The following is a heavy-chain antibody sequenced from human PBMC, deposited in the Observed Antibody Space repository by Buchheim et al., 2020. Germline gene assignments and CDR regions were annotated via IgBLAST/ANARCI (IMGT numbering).Heavy chain of an antibody. CDR2: INHSGST. J-gene: IGHJ5*02. Sequence: QVQLQQWGAGLLKPSETLSLTCAVYGGSFSGYYWSWLRQPPGKGLEWIGEINHSGSTNYNPSLKSRVTISVATSKNQFFLKLSSVTGADTAVYYCAREGRRRCSSTSCYSWFDPWGEGTL. V-gene: IGHV4-34*01. D-gene: IGHD2-2*02. CDR3: AREGRRRCSSTSCYSWFDP. CDR1: GGSFSGYY.